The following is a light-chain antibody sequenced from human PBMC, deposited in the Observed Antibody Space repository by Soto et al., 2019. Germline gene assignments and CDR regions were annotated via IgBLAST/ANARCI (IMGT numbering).Light chain of an antibody. V-gene: IGKV3-15*01. CDR2: GAS. CDR1: ESGSSN. CDR3: QQYNNWPPT. Sequence: EIVMTQSPATLSVSPGERATLSCRTSESGSSNLAWYQKKPGQAPRLLIYGASTRATGIPARFSGSGSGTEFTLTISNLQSEDFAVYYCQQYNNWPPTFGQGTKLEIK. J-gene: IGKJ2*01.